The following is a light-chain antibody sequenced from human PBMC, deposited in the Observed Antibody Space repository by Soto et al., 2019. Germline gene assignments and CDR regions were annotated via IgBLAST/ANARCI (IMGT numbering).Light chain of an antibody. CDR2: AAS. CDR3: LQDYSYPYT. Sequence: GDRVTITCRASQDIRSDVAWYQQKPGKAPKLLIYAASSLQSGVPSRFSGSGSGSDFTLTISSLLPEDFATFYCLQDYSYPYTFGQGTRLEI. V-gene: IGKV1-6*01. CDR1: QDIRSD. J-gene: IGKJ5*01.